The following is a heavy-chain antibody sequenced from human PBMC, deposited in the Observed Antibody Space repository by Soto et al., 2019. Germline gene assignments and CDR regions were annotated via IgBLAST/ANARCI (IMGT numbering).Heavy chain of an antibody. Sequence: SETLSLTCTVSGGSISSYYWSWIRQPPGKGLEWIGYIYYSGSTNYNPSLKSRVTISVDTSKNQFSLKLSSVTAADTAVYYCARDGYYGSGNYYFDYWGQGTLVTVSS. V-gene: IGHV4-59*01. D-gene: IGHD3-10*01. CDR2: IYYSGST. CDR3: ARDGYYGSGNYYFDY. J-gene: IGHJ4*02. CDR1: GGSISSYY.